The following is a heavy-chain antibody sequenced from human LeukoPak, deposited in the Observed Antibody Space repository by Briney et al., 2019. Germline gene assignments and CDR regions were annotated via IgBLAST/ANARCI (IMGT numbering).Heavy chain of an antibody. D-gene: IGHD6-13*01. CDR1: GFTFSSYG. CDR3: AKVKGSSSWYGYYYYYMDV. J-gene: IGHJ6*03. Sequence: GGSLRLSCAASGFTFSSYGMHWVRRAPGKGLEWVAFIRYDGSNKYYADSVKGRFTISRDNSKNTLYLQMNSLRAEDTAVYYCAKVKGSSSWYGYYYYYMDVWGKGTTVTISS. CDR2: IRYDGSNK. V-gene: IGHV3-30*02.